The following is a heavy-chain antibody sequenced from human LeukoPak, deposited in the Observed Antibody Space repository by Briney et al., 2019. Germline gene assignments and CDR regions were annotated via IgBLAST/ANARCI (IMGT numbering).Heavy chain of an antibody. CDR1: SGSISTSNYY. CDR2: IFYTGST. Sequence: SETLSLTCTVSSGSISTSNYYWGWVRQPPGKALEWIGNIFYTGSTYYSPSLKSRVTISLDTSRNQFSLRLNSVTAADTAVYYCARGYFDWTLSDPWGQGTLVTVSS. CDR3: ARGYFDWTLSDP. V-gene: IGHV4-39*07. D-gene: IGHD3-9*01. J-gene: IGHJ5*02.